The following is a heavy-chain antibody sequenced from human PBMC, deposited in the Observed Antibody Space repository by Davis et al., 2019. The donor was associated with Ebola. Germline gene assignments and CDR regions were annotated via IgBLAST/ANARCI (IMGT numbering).Heavy chain of an antibody. Sequence: AASVKVSCKASRYTFTSHYMHRVRQPPGHGLEWMGLINPSGRSTRSAQTFQGRVTMTRDTSTSTVYMELSSLRSEDTAVYYCARGGRSGYSSGWDSPLDYWGQGTLVTVSS. CDR3: ARGGRSGYSSGWDSPLDY. CDR1: RYTFTSHY. D-gene: IGHD6-19*01. V-gene: IGHV1-46*01. CDR2: INPSGRST. J-gene: IGHJ4*02.